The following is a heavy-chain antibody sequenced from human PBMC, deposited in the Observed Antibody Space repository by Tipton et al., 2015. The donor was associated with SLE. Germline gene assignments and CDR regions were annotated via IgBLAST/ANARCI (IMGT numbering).Heavy chain of an antibody. Sequence: TLSLTCTVSGGSISSYYWSWIRQHPGKGLEWIGYIYYSGSTYYNPSLKSRVTISVDTSKNQFSLKLSSVTAADTAVYYCARSYSSSWSYFDYWGQGTLVTVSS. J-gene: IGHJ4*02. CDR3: ARSYSSSWSYFDY. CDR1: GGSISSYY. CDR2: IYYSGST. D-gene: IGHD6-13*01. V-gene: IGHV4-59*01.